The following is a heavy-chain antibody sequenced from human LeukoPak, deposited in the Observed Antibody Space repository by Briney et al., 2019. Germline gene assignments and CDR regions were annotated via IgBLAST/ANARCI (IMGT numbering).Heavy chain of an antibody. Sequence: PGRSLRLSCAASGFTFSSYDMHWVRQAPGKGLEWVTVISYDGSNKYYGDSVKGRFTISRDNSKNTLHLKMNSLRAEDTAVYYCAKEGSNGDFDYWGQGTLVTVSS. CDR2: ISYDGSNK. V-gene: IGHV3-30*18. CDR3: AKEGSNGDFDY. CDR1: GFTFSSYD. D-gene: IGHD1-26*01. J-gene: IGHJ4*02.